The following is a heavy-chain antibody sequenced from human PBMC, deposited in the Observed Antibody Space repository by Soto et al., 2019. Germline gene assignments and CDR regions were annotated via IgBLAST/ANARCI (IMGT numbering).Heavy chain of an antibody. CDR3: ASSVVAAAGPDPFEY. V-gene: IGHV4-30-2*01. Sequence: PSETLSLTCAVSGGSISSGGYSWSWIRQPPGKGLEWIGYIYHSGSTYYNRSLKSRVTISVDRSKNQFSLKRSSVTAAYTAVYYCASSVVAAAGPDPFEYWGQGTLVTVSS. J-gene: IGHJ4*02. D-gene: IGHD6-13*01. CDR1: GGSISSGGYS. CDR2: IYHSGST.